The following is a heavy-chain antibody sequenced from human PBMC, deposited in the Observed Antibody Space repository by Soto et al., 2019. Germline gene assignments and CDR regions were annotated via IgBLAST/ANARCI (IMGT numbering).Heavy chain of an antibody. CDR3: QTLREGDTTCFDF. J-gene: IGHJ4*02. V-gene: IGHV1-58*01. D-gene: IGHD1-26*01. CDR2: IVVGSGNT. CDR1: TFTFTSSA. Sequence: QMQLVQSGPEVKKPGTSVKVSCKASTFTFTSSAVQWVRQARGQRLEWIGWIVVGSGNTKYAQNFQERVTITRDMSPAIPYWESGGTRSGVRAVNYWQTLREGDTTCFDFRGQGNLLALS.